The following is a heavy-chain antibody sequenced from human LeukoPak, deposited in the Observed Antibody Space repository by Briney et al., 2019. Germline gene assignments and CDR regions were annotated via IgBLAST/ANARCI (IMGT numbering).Heavy chain of an antibody. V-gene: IGHV1-2*04. J-gene: IGHJ6*02. D-gene: IGHD2-15*01. CDR2: INPNSGGT. Sequence: GASVKVSCKASGYTFTGYYIHWVRQAPGQGLEWMGWINPNSGGTNYAQKFQGWVTMTRDTSISTAYMELSRLRSDDTAVYYCARVPSGYCSGGSCYYYGMDVWGQGTTVTVSS. CDR3: ARVPSGYCSGGSCYYYGMDV. CDR1: GYTFTGYY.